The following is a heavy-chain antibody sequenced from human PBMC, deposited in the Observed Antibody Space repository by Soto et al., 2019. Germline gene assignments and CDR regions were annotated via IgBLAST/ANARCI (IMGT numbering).Heavy chain of an antibody. CDR3: ARNGTYSRSLSQYSGTDV. CDR1: GGTLEDSI. Sequence: ASVKVSCKAPGGTLEDSIMNWVGQTPGQKSEWMGGIVPISDTPTYAETVKGRVTIYPPRQACTAYEDWGRIRAEDTAVYYCARNGTYSRSLSQYSGTDVWGQGTTVTVSS. CDR2: IVPISDTP. V-gene: IGHV1-69*13. D-gene: IGHD6-13*01. J-gene: IGHJ6*02.